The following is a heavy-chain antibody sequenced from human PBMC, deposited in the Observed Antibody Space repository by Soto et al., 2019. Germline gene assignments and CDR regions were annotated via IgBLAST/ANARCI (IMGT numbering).Heavy chain of an antibody. CDR1: GFTFSSYG. Sequence: GGSLRLSCAASGFTFSSYGMHWVRQAPGKGLEWVAVISYDGSNKYYADSVKGRFTISRDNSKNTLYLQMNSLRAEDTAVYYCAKEGTPTYSNYGYYGMDVWGQGTTVTVSS. J-gene: IGHJ6*02. CDR2: ISYDGSNK. CDR3: AKEGTPTYSNYGYYGMDV. V-gene: IGHV3-30*18. D-gene: IGHD4-4*01.